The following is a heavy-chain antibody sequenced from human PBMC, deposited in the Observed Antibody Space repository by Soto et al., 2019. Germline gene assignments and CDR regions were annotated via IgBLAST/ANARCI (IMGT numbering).Heavy chain of an antibody. D-gene: IGHD5-18*01. CDR2: INHSGIT. CDR3: ARGKPSGYRFGPRNFFYYVMDV. Sequence: SDTLSLTCGVFSGSLTDHYWTWIRQTPGKGLEWIGEINHSGITDYNPSLKSRVTLSLDTSKNQFSLKVTALTAADTAVYYCARGKPSGYRFGPRNFFYYVMDVWGPGTTFTVSS. J-gene: IGHJ6*02. V-gene: IGHV4-34*01. CDR1: SGSLTDHY.